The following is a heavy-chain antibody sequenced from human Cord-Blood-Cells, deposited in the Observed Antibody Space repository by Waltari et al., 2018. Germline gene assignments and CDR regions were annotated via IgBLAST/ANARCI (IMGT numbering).Heavy chain of an antibody. D-gene: IGHD2-15*01. J-gene: IGHJ3*02. CDR3: ARYCSGGSCYDAFDI. Sequence: QLQLQESGPGLVKPSETLSLTCTVSGGSISSSSYYWGWIRQPPGKGLEWMGSIYYSGSTYYTPSLRSRVTISVDTSKNQFSLKLSSVTAADTAVYYCARYCSGGSCYDAFDIWGQGTMVTVSS. CDR1: GGSISSSSYY. CDR2: IYYSGST. V-gene: IGHV4-39*01.